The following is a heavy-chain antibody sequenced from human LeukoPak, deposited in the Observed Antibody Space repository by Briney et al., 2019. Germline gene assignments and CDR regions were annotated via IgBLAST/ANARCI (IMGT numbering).Heavy chain of an antibody. CDR1: GGSISSGGYS. CDR3: ARGPPPGQTAGKVPFDY. D-gene: IGHD6-13*01. J-gene: IGHJ4*02. V-gene: IGHV4-30-2*01. CDR2: IYHNGDT. Sequence: SQTLSLTCAVSGGSISSGGYSWSWIRQPPGKGLEWIGYIYHNGDTYYSPSLKSRVTISVDRSKNQLSLQLNSVTPEDTAVYYCARGPPPGQTAGKVPFDYWGQGTLVTVSS.